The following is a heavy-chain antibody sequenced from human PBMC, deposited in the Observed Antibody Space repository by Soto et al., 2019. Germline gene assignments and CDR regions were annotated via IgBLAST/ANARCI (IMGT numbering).Heavy chain of an antibody. CDR1: GYRFTRSW. D-gene: IGHD3-16*01. V-gene: IGHV5-51*01. J-gene: IGHJ4*02. CDR3: TKGATSLFDF. Sequence: PGESLKISCQGSGYRFTRSWIGWVRQMPGKGLEWLGNVYPSDSDVRYSPSFEGRVTISADNSINTAYLHLLNLKASDTAIYYCTKGATSLFDFWGQGTRGTFSS. CDR2: VYPSDSDV.